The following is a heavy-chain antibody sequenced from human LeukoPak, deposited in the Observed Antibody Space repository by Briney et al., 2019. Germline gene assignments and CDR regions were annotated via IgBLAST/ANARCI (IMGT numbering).Heavy chain of an antibody. CDR3: AKDLIVGATGDVFDI. D-gene: IGHD1-26*01. V-gene: IGHV3-21*01. CDR2: ISSSGSYI. Sequence: PGGSLRLSCAASGFTFSSYWMHWVRQAPGKGLEWVSSISSSGSYIYYADSVKGRFTITRDNARNSLYLQMNSLRAEDTAVYYCAKDLIVGATGDVFDIWGQGTMVTVSS. J-gene: IGHJ3*02. CDR1: GFTFSSYW.